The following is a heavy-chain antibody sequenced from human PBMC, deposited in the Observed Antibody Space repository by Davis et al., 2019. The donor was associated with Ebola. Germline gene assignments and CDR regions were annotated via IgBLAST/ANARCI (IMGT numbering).Heavy chain of an antibody. CDR2: INPRGKV. V-gene: IGHV4-34*01. CDR3: ASPHQIRGGDYFDC. CDR1: GGSLNDYF. Sequence: PGGSLRLSSAVDGGSLNDYFWGWIRQPPGKGLEWIGEINPRGKVKYNPSLKSRATLSIDTSRKQISLKMTYLTAADTAVYYCASPHQIRGGDYFDCWGQGTLVTVSS. J-gene: IGHJ4*02. D-gene: IGHD2-2*01.